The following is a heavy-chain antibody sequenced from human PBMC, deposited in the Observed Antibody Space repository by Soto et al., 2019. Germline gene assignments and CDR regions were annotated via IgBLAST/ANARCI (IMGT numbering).Heavy chain of an antibody. V-gene: IGHV4-34*01. Sequence: SETLSLTCAVYGGSFSGYYWSWIRQPPGKGLEWIGEINHSGSTNYNPSLKSRVTISVDTSKNQFSLKLSSVTAADTAVYYCARGARFGELLYKYYYYYYMDVWGKGTTVTVSS. CDR3: ARGARFGELLYKYYYYYYMDV. CDR1: GGSFSGYY. CDR2: INHSGST. J-gene: IGHJ6*03. D-gene: IGHD3-10*01.